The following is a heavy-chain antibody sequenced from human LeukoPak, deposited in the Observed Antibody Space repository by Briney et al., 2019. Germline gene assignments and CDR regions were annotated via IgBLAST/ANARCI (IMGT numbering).Heavy chain of an antibody. Sequence: PGRSLRLSCAASGFSFDDYAMHWVRQAPGKGLEWVSGISWNSGSIGYADSVKGRFTISRDNAKNSLYLQMNSLRAEDTALYYCAKADRLRGYDYWGQGTLVTVSS. CDR3: AKADRLRGYDY. V-gene: IGHV3-9*01. J-gene: IGHJ4*02. CDR1: GFSFDDYA. D-gene: IGHD5-12*01. CDR2: ISWNSGSI.